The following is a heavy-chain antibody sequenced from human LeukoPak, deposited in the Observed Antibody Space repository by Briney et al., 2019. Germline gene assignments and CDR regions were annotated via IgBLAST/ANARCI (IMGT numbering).Heavy chain of an antibody. Sequence: SETLSLTCTVSGGSISSYYWSWSRQPPGKGLEWIGDIYYSGSTNYNPSLKSRVTISVDTSKNQFSLKLSSVTAADTAVYYCARDESIGLGPWFDPGGQGTLVTVSS. D-gene: IGHD2-21*01. CDR1: GGSISSYY. J-gene: IGHJ5*02. V-gene: IGHV4-59*01. CDR3: ARDESIGLGPWFDP. CDR2: IYYSGST.